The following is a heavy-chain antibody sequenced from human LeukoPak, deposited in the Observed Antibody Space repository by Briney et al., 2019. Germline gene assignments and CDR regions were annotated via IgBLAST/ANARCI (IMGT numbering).Heavy chain of an antibody. CDR2: INPNSGDT. D-gene: IGHD3-22*01. V-gene: IGHV1-2*02. Sequence: ASVKVSCKASGYIFTGYYMHWVRQAPGQGLEWMGWINPNSGDTNYAQKFQGRVTMTRDTSISTAYMELRSLRSDDTAVYYCARDNGRRYYYDSSGYGAYNWFDPWGQGTLVTVSS. CDR3: ARDNGRRYYYDSSGYGAYNWFDP. CDR1: GYIFTGYY. J-gene: IGHJ5*02.